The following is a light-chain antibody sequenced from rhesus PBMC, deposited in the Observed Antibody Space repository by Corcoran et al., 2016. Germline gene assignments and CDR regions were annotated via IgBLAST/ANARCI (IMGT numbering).Light chain of an antibody. CDR1: QGISSW. J-gene: IGKJ2*01. V-gene: IGKV1-22*01. Sequence: DIQMTQSPSSLSASVGDTVTITCRASQGISSWLAWYQQKPGKAPKLLIYKETRLQSGVPSRFSGRGSGTDFTLTISSLQSEDCATYYCQQYSSRPPSFGQGTKVEIK. CDR3: QQYSSRPPS. CDR2: KET.